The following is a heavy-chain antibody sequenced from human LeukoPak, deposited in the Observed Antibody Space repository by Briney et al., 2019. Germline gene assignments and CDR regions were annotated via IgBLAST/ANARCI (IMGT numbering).Heavy chain of an antibody. V-gene: IGHV1-18*04. CDR3: ARVGDDIVVVPAATEDYYYYYGMDV. CDR1: GYTFTSYG. J-gene: IGHJ6*04. CDR2: ISAYYGNT. Sequence: ASVKVSCKASGYTFTSYGISWVRQAPGQGLEWMGWISAYYGNTNYAQKLQGRVTMTTDTSTSTAYMELRSLRSDDTAVYYCARVGDDIVVVPAATEDYYYYYGMDVWGKGTTVTVSS. D-gene: IGHD2-2*01.